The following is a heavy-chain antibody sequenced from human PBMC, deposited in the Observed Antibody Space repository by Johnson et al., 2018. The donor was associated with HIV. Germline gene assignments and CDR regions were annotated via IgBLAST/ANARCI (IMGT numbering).Heavy chain of an antibody. V-gene: IGHV3-20*04. J-gene: IGHJ3*02. Sequence: VQLVESGGGVVRPGGSLRLSCAASGFTLDDYGMAWVRQAPGKGLEWVSGISWNSGSIAYAASVKGRFTISRDNAKNSLYLQMNNLRVEDTALYYCRSSENYYFERDIWGQGTMVTVSS. D-gene: IGHD3-10*01. CDR3: RSSENYYFERDI. CDR1: GFTLDDYG. CDR2: ISWNSGSI.